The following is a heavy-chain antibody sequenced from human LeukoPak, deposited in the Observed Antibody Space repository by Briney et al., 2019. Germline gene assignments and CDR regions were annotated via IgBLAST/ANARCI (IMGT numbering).Heavy chain of an antibody. V-gene: IGHV4-30-4*01. J-gene: IGHJ6*02. Sequence: SETLSLTCTVSGGSISSGDYYWSWIRQPPGKGLEWIGYIYYSGSTYYNPSLKSRVTISVDTSKNQFSLKLSSVTAADTAVYYCARDLLAVGMDVWGQGTTVTVSS. CDR1: GGSISSGDYY. CDR3: ARDLLAVGMDV. CDR2: IYYSGST.